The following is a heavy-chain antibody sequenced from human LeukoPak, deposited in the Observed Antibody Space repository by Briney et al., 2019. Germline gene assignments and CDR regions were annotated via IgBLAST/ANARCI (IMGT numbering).Heavy chain of an antibody. CDR2: INSDESST. CDR1: GFTFSSYW. V-gene: IGHV3-74*01. J-gene: IGHJ4*02. D-gene: IGHD1-26*01. CDR3: ARETDGSSFDY. Sequence: GGSLRLSCAASGFTFSSYWMQWVRQAPGKGLVWVSRINSDESSTRYADSVKGRFTISRDSAKNTLYLQMNSLRAEDTAVYYCARETDGSSFDYWGQGTLVTVSS.